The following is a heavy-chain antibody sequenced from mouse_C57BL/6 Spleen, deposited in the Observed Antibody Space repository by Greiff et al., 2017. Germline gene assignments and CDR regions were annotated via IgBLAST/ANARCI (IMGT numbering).Heavy chain of an antibody. J-gene: IGHJ3*01. D-gene: IGHD2-2*01. V-gene: IGHV1-61*01. CDR3: ARGGYHFAY. Sequence: VKLMESGAELVRPGSSVKLSCKASGYTFTSYWMDWVKQRPGQGLEWIGNIYPSDSETHYNQKFKDKATLTVDKSSSTAYMQLSSLTSEDSAVYYCARGGYHFAYWGQGTLVTVSA. CDR2: IYPSDSET. CDR1: GYTFTSYW.